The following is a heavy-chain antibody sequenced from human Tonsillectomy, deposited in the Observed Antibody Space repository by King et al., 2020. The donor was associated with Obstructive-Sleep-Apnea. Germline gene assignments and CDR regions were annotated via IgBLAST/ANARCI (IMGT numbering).Heavy chain of an antibody. V-gene: IGHV4-59*01. CDR1: GGSISSYY. CDR3: ARDWSSSWDYYYGMDV. D-gene: IGHD6-13*01. J-gene: IGHJ6*02. Sequence: QLQESGPGLVKPSETLSLTCTVSGGSISSYYWSWIRQPPGKGLEWIGYIYYSGSTNYNPSLKSRVSISVDTSKNQLSLKRTSVTAADTAVYYCARDWSSSWDYYYGMDVWGQGTTVTVP. CDR2: IYYSGST.